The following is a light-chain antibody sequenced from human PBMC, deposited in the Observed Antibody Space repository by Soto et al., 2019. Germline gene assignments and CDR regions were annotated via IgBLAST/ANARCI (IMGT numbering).Light chain of an antibody. CDR3: VLYMGSGIAV. Sequence: QTVVTQEPSFSVSPGRTVTLTCGLSSGSVSTSYYPSWYQQTPGPAPRTLIYTTNTRSSGVPDRFSGSILGNKAALTITGAQAEDESDYYCVLYMGSGIAVFGGGTKLTVL. CDR2: TTN. CDR1: SGSVSTSYY. J-gene: IGLJ3*02. V-gene: IGLV8-61*01.